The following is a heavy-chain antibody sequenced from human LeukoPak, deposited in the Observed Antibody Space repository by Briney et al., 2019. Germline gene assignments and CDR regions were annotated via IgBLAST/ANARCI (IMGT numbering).Heavy chain of an antibody. D-gene: IGHD1-26*01. CDR3: ARGRSYRVWWFDP. Sequence: PSETLSLTCTVSGGSISSYYWSWIRQPPGKGLEWIGYIYYSGSTNYNPSLKSRVTISVDTSKNQFSLKLSSVTAADTAVYYCARGRSYRVWWFDPWGQGTLVTVSS. CDR1: GGSISSYY. J-gene: IGHJ5*02. CDR2: IYYSGST. V-gene: IGHV4-59*01.